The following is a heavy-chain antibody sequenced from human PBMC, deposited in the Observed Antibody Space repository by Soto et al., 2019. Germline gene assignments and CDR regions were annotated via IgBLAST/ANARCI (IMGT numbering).Heavy chain of an antibody. V-gene: IGHV1-18*01. Sequence: GASVKVSCKASGYTFTSYGIRWVRQAPGQGLEWMGWISAYNGNTNYAQKLQGRVTMTTDTPTSTAYMGLRSLRADDTAEYYCARAPDKALSYSMSFLLHYYGMDVWGQGTTVTVSS. CDR3: ARAPDKALSYSMSFLLHYYGMDV. CDR2: ISAYNGNT. J-gene: IGHJ6*02. CDR1: GYTFTSYG. D-gene: IGHD3-22*01.